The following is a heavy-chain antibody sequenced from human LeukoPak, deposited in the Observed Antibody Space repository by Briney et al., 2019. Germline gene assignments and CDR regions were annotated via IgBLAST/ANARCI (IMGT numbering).Heavy chain of an antibody. CDR2: ISGRGTTT. CDR1: GFTFQSYE. D-gene: IGHD6-19*01. Sequence: GGSLRLSCAAWGFTFQSYEINWVRQAPGKGLEWVSYISGRGTTTYYADSVKGRFTISRDNDKNTLHLQMNRRRRVDTTVNDCARDCHVYSSGSWYDYWGQGTLVTVSS. V-gene: IGHV3-48*03. J-gene: IGHJ4*02. CDR3: ARDCHVYSSGSWYDY.